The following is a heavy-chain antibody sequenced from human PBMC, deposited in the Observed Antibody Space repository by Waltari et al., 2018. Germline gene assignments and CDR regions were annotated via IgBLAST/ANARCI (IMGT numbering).Heavy chain of an antibody. D-gene: IGHD3-22*01. V-gene: IGHV4-38-2*01. J-gene: IGHJ4*02. CDR1: GYSISSGYY. Sequence: QVQLQESGPGLVKPSETLSLTCAVSGYSISSGYYWGWLRQPPGKGLEWIGSIYHSGSTYYNPSLKSRVTISVDTSKNQFSLKLSSVTAADTAVYYCAGYYDSSGYYYDWGQGTLVTVSS. CDR3: AGYYDSSGYYYD. CDR2: IYHSGST.